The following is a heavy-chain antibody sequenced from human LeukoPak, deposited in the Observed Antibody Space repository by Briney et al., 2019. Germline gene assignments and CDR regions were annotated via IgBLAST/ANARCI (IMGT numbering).Heavy chain of an antibody. CDR2: IIPIFGTA. CDR1: GGTFSSYA. CDR3: ASIPNVDQLEFDY. J-gene: IGHJ4*02. D-gene: IGHD2-21*01. V-gene: IGHV1-69*01. Sequence: ASVKVSCKASGGTFSSYAISWLRQAPGQGLEWMGGIIPIFGTANYAQKFQGRVTITADESTSTAYMELSSLRSEDTAVYYCASIPNVDQLEFDYWGQGTLVTVSS.